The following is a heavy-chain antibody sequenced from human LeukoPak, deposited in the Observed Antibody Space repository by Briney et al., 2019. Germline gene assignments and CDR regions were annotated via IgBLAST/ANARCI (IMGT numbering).Heavy chain of an antibody. CDR2: IQTSGST. Sequence: SETLSLTCTVSGDSISSVDYWSWIRQPPGKGLEWIGYIQTSGSTVYNPSLKSRVTMSADASKTQFSLRLSSVTAADTAVYYCARHRGLWNDGQNWFDPWGQGTLVIVSS. CDR3: ARHRGLWNDGQNWFDP. CDR1: GDSISSVDY. J-gene: IGHJ5*02. V-gene: IGHV4-4*08. D-gene: IGHD1-1*01.